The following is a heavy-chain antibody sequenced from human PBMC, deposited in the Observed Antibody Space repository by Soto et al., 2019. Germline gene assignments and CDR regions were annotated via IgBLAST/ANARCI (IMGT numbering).Heavy chain of an antibody. CDR1: GGSISSGDNC. V-gene: IGHV4-30-4*01. CDR2: IYNGGST. CDR3: ARGASGDKVDY. J-gene: IGHJ4*02. Sequence: PSETLSLTCTVSGGSISSGDNCWSWIRQTPGRGLEWIGHIYNGGSTYSNPSLRSRVSISVDTSKNQFSLDLSSVTAADTAVYYCARGASGDKVDYWGQGALVTVSS. D-gene: IGHD7-27*01.